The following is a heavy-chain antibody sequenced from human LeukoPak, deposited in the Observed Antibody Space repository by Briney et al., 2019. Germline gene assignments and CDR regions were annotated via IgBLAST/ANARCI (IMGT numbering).Heavy chain of an antibody. CDR2: IYTSGST. Sequence: PSQTLSLTCTVSGGSISSGSYYWSWIRQPAGKGLEWIGRIYTSGSTNYNPSLKSRVTISVDTSKNQFSLKLGSVTAADTAVYYCARGVVVVPAAMNWFDPWGQGTLVTVSS. J-gene: IGHJ5*02. CDR3: ARGVVVVPAAMNWFDP. CDR1: GGSISSGSYY. D-gene: IGHD2-2*01. V-gene: IGHV4-61*02.